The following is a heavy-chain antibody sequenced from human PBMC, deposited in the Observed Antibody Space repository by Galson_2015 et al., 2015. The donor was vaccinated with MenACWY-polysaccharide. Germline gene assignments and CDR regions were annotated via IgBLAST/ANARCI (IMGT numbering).Heavy chain of an antibody. Sequence: SLRLSCAASGFTVSSNYMSCLRQAPGRGLEWVSHISSSGTTIYYADSVKGRFTISRDNARNSLSLQMNSLRAEDTAVYYCARDDPGRGVYFDYWGQGALVTVSS. D-gene: IGHD1-26*01. CDR1: GFTVSSNY. J-gene: IGHJ4*02. CDR2: ISSSGTTI. CDR3: ARDDPGRGVYFDY. V-gene: IGHV3-11*04.